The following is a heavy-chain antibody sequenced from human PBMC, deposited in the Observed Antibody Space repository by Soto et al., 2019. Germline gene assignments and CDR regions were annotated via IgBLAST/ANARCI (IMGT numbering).Heavy chain of an antibody. CDR2: IKSETDGGTT. Sequence: GGSLRLSCAASGFTFSNAWMSWVRQAPGKGLEWVGRIKSETDGGTTDYAAPVKGRFTISRDDSKNTLYLQMNSLKTEDTAVYYCTTASGSYYGSYYWGQGTLVTVSS. V-gene: IGHV3-15*01. CDR1: GFTFSNAW. D-gene: IGHD1-26*01. J-gene: IGHJ4*02. CDR3: TTASGSYYGSYY.